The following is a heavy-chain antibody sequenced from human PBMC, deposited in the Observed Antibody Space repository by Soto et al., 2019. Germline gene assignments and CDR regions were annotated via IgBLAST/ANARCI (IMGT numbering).Heavy chain of an antibody. J-gene: IGHJ6*02. Sequence: PGGSLRLSCAASVFTFSSYEMNLVRQAPGKGLEWVSYISSSGSTIYYADSVKGRFTISRDNAKNSLYLQMNSLRAEDTAAYYCVRDWSTFWGMDVWGQGTTVTVSS. CDR2: ISSSGSTI. V-gene: IGHV3-48*03. CDR3: VRDWSTFWGMDV. CDR1: VFTFSSYE.